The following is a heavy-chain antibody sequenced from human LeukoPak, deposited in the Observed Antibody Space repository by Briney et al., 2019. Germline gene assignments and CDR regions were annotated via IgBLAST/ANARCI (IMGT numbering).Heavy chain of an antibody. CDR3: ARTGDFDY. CDR1: GFTFSDYW. J-gene: IGHJ4*02. Sequence: PGGSLRLSCAASGFTFSDYWMHWVRQAPGKGLVWVSYIKTDGCSTSYADSVKGRFTISRDNAKNTLYLQMNSLRAEDTAVYYCARTGDFDYWGQGILVTVSS. V-gene: IGHV3-74*01. D-gene: IGHD7-27*01. CDR2: IKTDGCST.